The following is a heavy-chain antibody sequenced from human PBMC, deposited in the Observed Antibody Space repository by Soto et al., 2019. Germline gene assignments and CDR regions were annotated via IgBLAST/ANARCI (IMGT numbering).Heavy chain of an antibody. D-gene: IGHD2-2*01. Sequence: SVKVSCKASGGTFSSYAISWVRQAPGQGLERMGGIIPIFGTANYAQKFRGRVTITADESTSTAYMELSSLRSEDTAVYYCAREPVVPAARGAYYYYGMGVWGQGTTVTVSS. CDR2: IIPIFGTA. CDR3: AREPVVPAARGAYYYYGMGV. V-gene: IGHV1-69*13. CDR1: GGTFSSYA. J-gene: IGHJ6*02.